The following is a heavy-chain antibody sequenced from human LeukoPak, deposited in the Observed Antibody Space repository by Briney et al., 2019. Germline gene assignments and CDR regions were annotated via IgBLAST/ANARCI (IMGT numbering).Heavy chain of an antibody. V-gene: IGHV3-74*01. J-gene: IGHJ5*02. CDR1: GFTFSSYW. CDR3: ARVPNWFDP. CDR2: INSDGSVT. Sequence: GGSLRLSCAASGFTFSSYWMRWVRQAPGKGLVWVSRINSDGSVTNYADSVKGRFTISRDNAKNTLYLQMNSLRGEDTAVYYCARVPNWFDPWGQGTLVTVPS.